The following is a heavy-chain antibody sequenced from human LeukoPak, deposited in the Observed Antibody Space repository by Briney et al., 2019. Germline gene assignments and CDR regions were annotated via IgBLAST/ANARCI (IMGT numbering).Heavy chain of an antibody. CDR2: IYYSGST. CDR3: ARDISGGWFDP. V-gene: IGHV4-31*03. Sequence: SETLSLTCTVSGGSISSGGYYWSWIRQHPGKGLEWIGYIYYSGSTYYNPSLKSRVTISVDTSKNQFSLKLSPVTAADTAVYYCARDISGGWFDPWGQGTLVTVSS. J-gene: IGHJ5*02. D-gene: IGHD3-16*01. CDR1: GGSISSGGYY.